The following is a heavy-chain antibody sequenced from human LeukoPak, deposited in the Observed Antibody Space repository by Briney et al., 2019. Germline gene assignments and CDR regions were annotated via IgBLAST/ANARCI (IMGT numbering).Heavy chain of an antibody. V-gene: IGHV4-30-2*01. CDR2: MFHNGST. CDR3: GRETLGYCSGTTCSLGMDV. J-gene: IGHJ6*02. Sequence: SETLSLTCTVSGGSISDYHWSWIRQPPGKGLEWIGYMFHNGSTHYSPSLQRRVTISVDRFKNQFSLRLRSVTAADTAVYYCGRETLGYCSGTTCSLGMDVWGQGTTVTVSS. CDR1: GGSISDYH. D-gene: IGHD2-2*01.